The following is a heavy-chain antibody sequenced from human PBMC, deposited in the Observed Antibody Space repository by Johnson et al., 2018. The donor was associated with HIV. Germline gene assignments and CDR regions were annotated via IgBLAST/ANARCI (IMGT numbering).Heavy chain of an antibody. CDR2: IGTAGDT. Sequence: EVQLVESGGGLVQPGGSLRLSCAASGFTFSSYDMHWVSPATGKGLEWVSAIGTAGDTYYPGSVKGRFTISRENAKNSLYLQMTNLRAEDTAVYYCAKGGEVWYGAFDFWGQGTMAIVSS. D-gene: IGHD6-13*01. CDR3: AKGGEVWYGAFDF. J-gene: IGHJ3*01. V-gene: IGHV3-13*01. CDR1: GFTFSSYD.